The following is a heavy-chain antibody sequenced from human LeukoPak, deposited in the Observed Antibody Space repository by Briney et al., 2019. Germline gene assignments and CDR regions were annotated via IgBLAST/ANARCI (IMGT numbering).Heavy chain of an antibody. CDR2: ISSSGSSI. Sequence: GGSLRLSCAASGLTFSDYYMSWIRQAPGKGLEWVSYISSSGSSIFYADSVKGRFTISRDNAKNSLYLQMNSLRAEDTAVYYCARDALYSSGWYDYWGQGTLVTVSS. J-gene: IGHJ4*02. CDR1: GLTFSDYY. CDR3: ARDALYSSGWYDY. D-gene: IGHD6-19*01. V-gene: IGHV3-11*04.